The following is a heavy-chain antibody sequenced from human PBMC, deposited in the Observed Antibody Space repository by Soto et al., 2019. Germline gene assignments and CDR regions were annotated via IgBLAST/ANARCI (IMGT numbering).Heavy chain of an antibody. Sequence: GGSLRLSCAASGFTFSSYSMNWVRQAPGKGLEWVSYISSSSSTIYYADSVKGRFTISRDNAKNSLYLQMNSLRDEDTAVYCCARDGSYDFWSGYFDYWGQGTLVTVSS. D-gene: IGHD3-3*01. J-gene: IGHJ4*02. V-gene: IGHV3-48*02. CDR1: GFTFSSYS. CDR3: ARDGSYDFWSGYFDY. CDR2: ISSSSSTI.